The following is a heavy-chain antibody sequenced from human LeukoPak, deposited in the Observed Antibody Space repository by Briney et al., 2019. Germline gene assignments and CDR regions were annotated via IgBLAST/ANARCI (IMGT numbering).Heavy chain of an antibody. Sequence: ASVKVSCKASGYTFTGYFIHWVRQAPGQGLEWMGWINPDNGGTNFAQMFQGRVTMTRDTSIATAFMDLSRLQSDDTAVYYCARESRGWYFDLWGRGTLVTVSS. J-gene: IGHJ2*01. CDR1: GYTFTGYF. CDR2: INPDNGGT. CDR3: ARESRGWYFDL. V-gene: IGHV1-2*02.